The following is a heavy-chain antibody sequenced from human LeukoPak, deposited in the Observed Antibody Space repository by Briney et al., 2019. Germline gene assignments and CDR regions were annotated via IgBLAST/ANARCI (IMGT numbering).Heavy chain of an antibody. CDR3: ARGRNHWFDP. Sequence: SETLCLTCAVYGGSFSGYYWSWIRQPPGKGLEWIGEINHSGSTNYNPSLKSRVTISVDTSKNQFSLKLSSVTAADTAVYYCARGRNHWFDPWGQGTLVTVSS. CDR2: INHSGST. CDR1: GGSFSGYY. D-gene: IGHD3-10*01. V-gene: IGHV4-34*01. J-gene: IGHJ5*02.